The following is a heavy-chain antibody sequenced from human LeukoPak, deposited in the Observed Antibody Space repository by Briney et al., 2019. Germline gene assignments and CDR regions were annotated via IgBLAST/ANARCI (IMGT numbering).Heavy chain of an antibody. J-gene: IGHJ4*02. CDR3: ARDLGYYCFDY. CDR1: GFTLSNSW. D-gene: IGHD1-26*01. CDR2: IDPDGNT. V-gene: IGHV3-74*01. Sequence: GGSLRLSCAASGFTLSNSWMHWVRQAPGKRLVWVSRIDPDGNTDYADSVKGRFTISRDNAKNTLYLQMNSLRAEDTAVYYCARDLGYYCFDYWGQGTLVTVSS.